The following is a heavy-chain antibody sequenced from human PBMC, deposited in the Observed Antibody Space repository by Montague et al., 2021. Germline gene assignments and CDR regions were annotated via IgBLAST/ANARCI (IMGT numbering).Heavy chain of an antibody. CDR3: ARGYSSSWYN. Sequence: SETLSLTCNVSGGSIGSYYWSWIRQPPGKGLEWIGYIYYSGSTKYKPSLKSRVTISEDTSKNQFSLKLSSVTAADTAVYYCARGYSSSWYNWGQGTLVSVSS. J-gene: IGHJ4*02. CDR1: GGSIGSYY. CDR2: IYYSGST. V-gene: IGHV4-59*01. D-gene: IGHD6-13*01.